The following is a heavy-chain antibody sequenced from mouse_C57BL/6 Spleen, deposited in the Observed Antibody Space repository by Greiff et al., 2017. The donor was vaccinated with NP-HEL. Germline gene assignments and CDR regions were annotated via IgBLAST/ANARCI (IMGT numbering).Heavy chain of an antibody. J-gene: IGHJ4*01. V-gene: IGHV1-81*01. D-gene: IGHD2-2*01. CDR2: IYTRSGNN. CDR1: GYTFTSYG. CDR3: ATTMVTSEDYYAIDY. Sequence: VQLQQSGAELARPGASVKLSCKASGYTFTSYGISWVKQRTGQGLEWIGEIYTRSGNNYYNEKFKGKATLTADKSSSTSYLELRSLTSEDSAVYFCATTMVTSEDYYAIDYWGQGTSVTVSS.